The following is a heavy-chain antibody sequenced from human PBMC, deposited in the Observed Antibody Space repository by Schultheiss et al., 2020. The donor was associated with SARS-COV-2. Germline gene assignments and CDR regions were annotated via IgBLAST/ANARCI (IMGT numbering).Heavy chain of an antibody. CDR2: ISGSGTTI. J-gene: IGHJ4*02. V-gene: IGHV3-11*04. CDR3: ARAGDTTPYLDY. CDR1: GFTFSDYY. D-gene: IGHD1-26*01. Sequence: GGSLRLSCAASGFTFSDYYMSWIRQAPGKGLEWISSISGSGTTIYYADSLKGRFTISRDNAKNSLYLQMNSLRAEDTAVYYCARAGDTTPYLDYWGQGTLVTVSS.